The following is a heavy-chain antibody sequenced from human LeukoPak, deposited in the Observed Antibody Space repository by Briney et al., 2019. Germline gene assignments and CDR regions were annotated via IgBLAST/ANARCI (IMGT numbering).Heavy chain of an antibody. CDR1: GFTFSTDV. J-gene: IGHJ6*02. Sequence: GGSLRLSCAASGFTFSTDVMSWVRQAPGKGLECVSAISGSGGNTYYADSVKGRFTISRDNSKNMLYLQMNSLRAEDTAVYYCARGDYGMDVWGQGTTVTVSS. V-gene: IGHV3-23*01. CDR3: ARGDYGMDV. CDR2: ISGSGGNT.